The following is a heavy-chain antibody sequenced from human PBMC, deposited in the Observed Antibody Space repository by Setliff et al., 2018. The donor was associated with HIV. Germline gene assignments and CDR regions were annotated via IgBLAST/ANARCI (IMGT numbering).Heavy chain of an antibody. D-gene: IGHD6-13*01. Sequence: ASVKVSCKASGYTFTSYGISWVRQAPGQGLEWMGWISAYNGNTNYAQKPQGRVTMTTDTSTSTAYMELRSLRADDTAVYYCAKSPYSSSWYWGSQNYYGMDVWGQGTTVTVSS. CDR2: ISAYNGNT. J-gene: IGHJ6*02. V-gene: IGHV1-18*01. CDR1: GYTFTSYG. CDR3: AKSPYSSSWYWGSQNYYGMDV.